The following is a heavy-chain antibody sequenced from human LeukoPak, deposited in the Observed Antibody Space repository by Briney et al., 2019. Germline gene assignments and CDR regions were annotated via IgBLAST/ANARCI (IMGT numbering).Heavy chain of an antibody. V-gene: IGHV4-59*01. D-gene: IGHD6-19*01. CDR2: IYYSGST. J-gene: IGHJ5*02. CDR1: GGSISSYY. CDR3: AALAVAGTMDWFDP. Sequence: SETLSLTCTVSGGSISSYYWSWIRQPPGKGLEWIGYIYYSGSTNYNPSLKSRVTISVDTSKNQFSLKLSSVTAADTAVYYCAALAVAGTMDWFDPWGQGILVTVS.